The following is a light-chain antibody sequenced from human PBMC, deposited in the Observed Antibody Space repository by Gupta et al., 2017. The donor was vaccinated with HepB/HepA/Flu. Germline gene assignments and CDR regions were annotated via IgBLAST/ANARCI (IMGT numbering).Light chain of an antibody. CDR1: QSVSSN. CDR2: GAY. CDR3: QHDTNWYT. Sequence: EIVMTQSPATLSVSPGERATLSCRASQSVSSNLDWYQQKPGQAPRLIIYGAYNSANGNPARFSRSGSWTEFTLTSSSRQSEDFAIYNGQHDTNWYTLGQGTKMEIK. V-gene: IGKV3-15*01. J-gene: IGKJ2*01.